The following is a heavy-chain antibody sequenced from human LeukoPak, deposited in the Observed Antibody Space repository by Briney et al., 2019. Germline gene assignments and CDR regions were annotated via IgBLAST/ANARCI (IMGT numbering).Heavy chain of an antibody. D-gene: IGHD3-16*02. J-gene: IGHJ4*02. Sequence: ASVKVSCKASGYTFTSYGISWVRQAPGQGLEWMGWISAYNGNTNYAQKLQGRVTMTTDTSTSTAYMELRSLRSDDTAVYYCARDGRDMITFGGVIASTFDYWGQGTLVTVSS. CDR1: GYTFTSYG. CDR3: ARDGRDMITFGGVIASTFDY. CDR2: ISAYNGNT. V-gene: IGHV1-18*01.